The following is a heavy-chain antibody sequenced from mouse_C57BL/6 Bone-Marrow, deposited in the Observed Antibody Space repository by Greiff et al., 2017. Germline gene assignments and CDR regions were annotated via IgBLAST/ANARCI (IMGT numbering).Heavy chain of an antibody. J-gene: IGHJ3*01. CDR2: INPSSGYT. V-gene: IGHV1-7*01. CDR1: GYTFTSYW. CDR3: ARSSLAWFAY. D-gene: IGHD4-1*01. Sequence: QVHVKQSGAELAKPGASVKLSCKASGYTFTSYWMHWVKQRPGQGLEWIGYINPSSGYTKYNQKFKDKATLTADKSSSTAYMQLSSLTYEYSAVYYCARSSLAWFAYWGQGTLVTVSA.